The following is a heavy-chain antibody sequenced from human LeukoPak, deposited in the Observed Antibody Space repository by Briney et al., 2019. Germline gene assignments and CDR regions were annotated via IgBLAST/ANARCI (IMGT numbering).Heavy chain of an antibody. D-gene: IGHD3-16*01. V-gene: IGHV3-7*01. CDR1: GFTFSSYS. Sequence: GGSLRLSCAASGFTFSSYSMNLVRQAPGKGLEWVATTRRDGSEKYYVDSVQGRFSISRDNAKRSLYLQMNSLRAEDTAVYYCALWGGGGFDYWGQGTLVTVSS. J-gene: IGHJ4*02. CDR3: ALWGGGGFDY. CDR2: TRRDGSEK.